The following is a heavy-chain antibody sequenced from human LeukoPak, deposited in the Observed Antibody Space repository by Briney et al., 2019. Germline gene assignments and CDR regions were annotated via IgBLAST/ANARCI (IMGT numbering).Heavy chain of an antibody. CDR1: GFTFSSYA. V-gene: IGHV3-64*01. CDR2: ICSNGGNT. CDR3: ARDQGYNYGYGFDY. J-gene: IGHJ4*02. D-gene: IGHD5-18*01. Sequence: GGSLRLSCAASGFTFSSYAMHWVRQAPGKGLEYVSSICSNGGNTYYANSVKGRFTISRDNSKNTLYLQMGSLRAEDMTVYYCARDQGYNYGYGFDYWGQGTLVTVSS.